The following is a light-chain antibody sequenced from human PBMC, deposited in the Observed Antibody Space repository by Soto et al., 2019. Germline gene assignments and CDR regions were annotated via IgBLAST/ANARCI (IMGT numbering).Light chain of an antibody. Sequence: EVVLTQSPGTLSLSPGERATLSCRASQSVSNNYFAWYQQKPGQAPRLLIFGSSGRTTGIPDKLSGSASGTDFTATICRLVPEDFAVYYSQGYGSPPTYTFGQETTLAIK. J-gene: IGKJ2*01. CDR2: GSS. V-gene: IGKV3-20*01. CDR1: QSVSNNY. CDR3: QGYGSPPTYT.